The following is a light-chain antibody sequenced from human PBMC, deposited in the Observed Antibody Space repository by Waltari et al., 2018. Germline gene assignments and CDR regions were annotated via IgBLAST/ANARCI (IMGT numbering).Light chain of an antibody. V-gene: IGKV3-20*01. J-gene: IGKJ1*01. Sequence: EIVMTQSPATLSLSPGERATLSCRASQSVSRSLAWYQQKPGQAPRLLINGASSRATGVPDRFSGSGSGTDFSLTISRLEPEDFAVYYCQHYVRLPVSFGQGTKVEIK. CDR2: GAS. CDR3: QHYVRLPVS. CDR1: QSVSRS.